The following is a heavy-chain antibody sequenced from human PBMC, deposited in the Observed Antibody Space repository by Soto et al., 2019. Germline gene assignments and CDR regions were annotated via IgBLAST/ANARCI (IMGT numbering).Heavy chain of an antibody. CDR2: INHSGST. Sequence: SETRSLTCAVYGGSFSGYYWSWIRQPPGKGLEWIGEINHSGSTNYNPSLKSRVTISVDTSKNQFSLKLSSVTAADTAVYYCARGRGQLGGNWFDPWGQGTLVTVSS. CDR3: ARGRGQLGGNWFDP. CDR1: GGSFSGYY. J-gene: IGHJ5*02. V-gene: IGHV4-34*01. D-gene: IGHD6-13*01.